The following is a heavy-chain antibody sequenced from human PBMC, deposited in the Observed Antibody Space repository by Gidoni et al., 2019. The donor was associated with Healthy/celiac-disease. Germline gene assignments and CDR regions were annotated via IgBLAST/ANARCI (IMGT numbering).Heavy chain of an antibody. CDR2: IYTSGST. D-gene: IGHD6-13*01. Sequence: QVQLQESGPGLVKPSQTLSLTSPVSGGSISSGSYYWSWIRQPAGKGLEWIGRIYTSGSTNYNPSLKSRVTISVGTSKNQFSLKLSSVTAADTAVYYCARADSSSWYDYYGMDVWGQGTTVTVSS. CDR1: GGSISSGSYY. V-gene: IGHV4-61*02. CDR3: ARADSSSWYDYYGMDV. J-gene: IGHJ6*02.